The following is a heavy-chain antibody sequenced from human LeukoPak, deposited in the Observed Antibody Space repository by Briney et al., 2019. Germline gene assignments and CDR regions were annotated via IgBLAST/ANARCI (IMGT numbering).Heavy chain of an antibody. CDR2: ITGSGGNT. CDR3: AKDRPDVMTTVTGRL. Sequence: GGSLRLSCAASGFTFSNYAMSWVRQAPGKGLEWVSAITGSGGNTYYADSVKGRFTISRDNSKNTLYLQMNSLRAEDTAVYYCAKDRPDVMTTVTGRLWGQGTLVTVSS. D-gene: IGHD4-17*01. V-gene: IGHV3-23*01. J-gene: IGHJ4*02. CDR1: GFTFSNYA.